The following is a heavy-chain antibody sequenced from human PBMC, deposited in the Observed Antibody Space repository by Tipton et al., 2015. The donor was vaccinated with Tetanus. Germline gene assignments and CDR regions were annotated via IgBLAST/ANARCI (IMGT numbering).Heavy chain of an antibody. Sequence: TLSLTCSVSGGSISSDAHYWSWIRQPPGKGLEWLGYISHRGTTNYNPSLMSRVTLSLDTARGQFSLKLTSVTAADAAVYFCARGRRDFAYDSRGFYSPLYYFDNWGQGLRVTVSS. V-gene: IGHV4-30-4*01. CDR2: ISHRGTT. D-gene: IGHD3-22*01. CDR3: ARGRRDFAYDSRGFYSPLYYFDN. J-gene: IGHJ4*02. CDR1: GGSISSDAHY.